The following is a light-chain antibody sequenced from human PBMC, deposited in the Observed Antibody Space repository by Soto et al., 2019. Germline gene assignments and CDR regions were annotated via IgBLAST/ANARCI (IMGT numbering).Light chain of an antibody. CDR3: QQYDNLPLGRLT. V-gene: IGKV1-33*01. Sequence: DIQMTQSPSSLSASVGDRVTITCQASQDISNYSNWYQQKPGKAPKLLIYDASNLETGVPSRFSGSGSGTDFTFTISSLQPEDIATYYCQQYDNLPLGRLTFGGGTKVEIK. CDR2: DAS. J-gene: IGKJ4*01. CDR1: QDISNY.